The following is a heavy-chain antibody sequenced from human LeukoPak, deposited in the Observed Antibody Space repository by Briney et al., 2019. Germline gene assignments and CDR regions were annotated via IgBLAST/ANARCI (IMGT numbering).Heavy chain of an antibody. CDR3: AKYYYDSSGYYITPPARAPDY. V-gene: IGHV3-23*01. CDR1: GFTFSSYA. CDR2: ISGGGVST. Sequence: GGSLRLSCAASGFTFSSYAMTWVRQAPGKGLQWVSAISGGGVSTYYADSVKGRFTISRDNSKNTLYLQMNSLRAADTAVYYCAKYYYDSSGYYITPPARAPDYWGQGTLVTVSS. J-gene: IGHJ4*02. D-gene: IGHD3-22*01.